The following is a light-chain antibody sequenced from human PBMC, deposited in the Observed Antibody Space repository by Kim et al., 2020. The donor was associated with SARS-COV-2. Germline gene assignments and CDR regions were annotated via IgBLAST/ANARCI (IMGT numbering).Light chain of an antibody. Sequence: DIQMTQSPTSLSASVGDRVTITCRASQGVNNHVAWFQQKPGKAPKSLIYGASNLHSGVPSQFSGSGSGTDFTLTISSLKPEDFATYYCQQYYALPFTFGGGTKVDIK. J-gene: IGKJ4*01. V-gene: IGKV1-16*02. CDR2: GAS. CDR3: QQYYALPFT. CDR1: QGVNNH.